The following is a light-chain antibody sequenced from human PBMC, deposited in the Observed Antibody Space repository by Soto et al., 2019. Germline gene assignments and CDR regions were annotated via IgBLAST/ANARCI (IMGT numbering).Light chain of an antibody. CDR1: SSNIENNY. CDR3: VTWDSNLIACC. V-gene: IGLV1-51*02. CDR2: ENN. J-gene: IGLJ2*01. Sequence: QSVLTQPPSVSAAPGQTVTISCSGGSSNIENNYVSWYQHLPGTAPKLLIYENNKRPSGIPDRFSGSKSGTSATLGITGLQTGDEADYYCVTWDSNLIACCFGGGTKVTVL.